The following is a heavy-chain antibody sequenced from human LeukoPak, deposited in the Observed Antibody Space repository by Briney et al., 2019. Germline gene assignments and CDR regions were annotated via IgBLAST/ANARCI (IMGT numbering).Heavy chain of an antibody. J-gene: IGHJ4*02. Sequence: ASVKVSCKASGYTFTSYGINWVRQAPGQGLEWMGWISAYNGNTNYAQKFQGRVTMTRDTSISTAYMELSRLRSDDTAVYYCASGAYYYDSSGYYNYWGQGTLVTVSS. V-gene: IGHV1-18*01. CDR2: ISAYNGNT. CDR1: GYTFTSYG. D-gene: IGHD3-22*01. CDR3: ASGAYYYDSSGYYNY.